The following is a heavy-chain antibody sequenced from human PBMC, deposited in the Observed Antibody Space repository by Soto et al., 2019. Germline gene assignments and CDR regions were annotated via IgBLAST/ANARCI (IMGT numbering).Heavy chain of an antibody. CDR3: ARGEGRLVGTWFDP. V-gene: IGHV4-34*01. CDR2: INHSGST. D-gene: IGHD5-12*01. Sequence: SETLSLTCGVYGGSFSSYYWNWIRQPPGKGLEWLGEINHSGSTNYNPSLESRVTISLDTSRTQFSLKLTSVTAADTAVYYCARGEGRLVGTWFDPWGQGTLVTVSS. J-gene: IGHJ5*02. CDR1: GGSFSSYY.